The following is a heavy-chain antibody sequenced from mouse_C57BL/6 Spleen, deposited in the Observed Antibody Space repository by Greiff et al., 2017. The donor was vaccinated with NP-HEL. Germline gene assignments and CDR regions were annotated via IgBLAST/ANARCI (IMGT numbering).Heavy chain of an antibody. D-gene: IGHD1-1*01. Sequence: EVKLVESGEGLVKPGGSLKLSCAASGFTFSSYAMSWVRQTPEKRLEWVAYISSGGDYIYYADTVKGRFTISRDNARNTLYLQMSSLKSEDTAMYYCTRAPYYYGSSRYWYFDVWGTGTTVTVSS. V-gene: IGHV5-9-1*02. CDR2: ISSGGDYI. CDR1: GFTFSSYA. J-gene: IGHJ1*03. CDR3: TRAPYYYGSSRYWYFDV.